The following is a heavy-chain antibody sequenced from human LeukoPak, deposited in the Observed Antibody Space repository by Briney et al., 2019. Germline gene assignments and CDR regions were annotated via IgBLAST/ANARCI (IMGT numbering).Heavy chain of an antibody. V-gene: IGHV3-23*01. CDR3: ASYCSVAHCYRDYHGSGSYEFEF. CDR2: ISGSGDNT. J-gene: IGHJ4*02. Sequence: GGSLRLSCAASGFTFRNYAMSWVRQSPGKGLEWLSGISGSGDNTYYAESVKGRFTVSRDNSKSTMYLEMNRLTGEDTATYYCASYCSVAHCYRDYHGSGSYEFEFWGQGTLVTVSS. CDR1: GFTFRNYA. D-gene: IGHD3-10*01.